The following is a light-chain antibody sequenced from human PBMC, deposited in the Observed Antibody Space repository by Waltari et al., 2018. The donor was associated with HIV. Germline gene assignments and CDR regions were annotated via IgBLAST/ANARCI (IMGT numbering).Light chain of an antibody. Sequence: EIVMMQSPATLSVSPGERATLSCRHSRIDSSNLAWYQQKPGQAPRLLIYGASTRAAGVPARFSGSGSGTEFTLTISGLQSEDLAVYYCQQYNKWPLTFGGGTKVEIK. V-gene: IGKV3D-15*01. CDR3: QQYNKWPLT. CDR1: RIDSSN. CDR2: GAS. J-gene: IGKJ4*01.